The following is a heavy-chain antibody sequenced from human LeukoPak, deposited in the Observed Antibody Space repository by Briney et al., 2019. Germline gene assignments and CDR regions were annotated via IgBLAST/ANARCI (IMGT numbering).Heavy chain of an antibody. V-gene: IGHV4-38-2*01. CDR3: ARPQYGEAAYFEF. Sequence: PSWTLALTCAVSGYSISSGYCLDWGGQPPVNGMEWIGSIYHSGNTYYNPTLRGRVTISVDMSKNQFSLKLSSVTAADTAVYYCARPQYGEAAYFEFWGRGTLVTVSS. J-gene: IGHJ2*01. D-gene: IGHD4-17*01. CDR1: GYSISSGYC. CDR2: IYHSGNT.